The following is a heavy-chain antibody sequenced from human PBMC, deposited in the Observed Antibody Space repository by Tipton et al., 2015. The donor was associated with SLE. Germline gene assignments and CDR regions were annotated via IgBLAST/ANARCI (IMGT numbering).Heavy chain of an antibody. CDR1: GGSISSYY. CDR3: ARELRGGFDF. V-gene: IGHV4-59*01. Sequence: TLSLTCTVSGGSISSYYWSWIRQPPGKGLEWIGYIYYSGSTNYNPSLKSRVTISVDTSKNQFSLKLSSVTAADTAMYYCARELRGGFDFWGQGALVTVSS. CDR2: IYYSGST. J-gene: IGHJ4*02. D-gene: IGHD3-16*01.